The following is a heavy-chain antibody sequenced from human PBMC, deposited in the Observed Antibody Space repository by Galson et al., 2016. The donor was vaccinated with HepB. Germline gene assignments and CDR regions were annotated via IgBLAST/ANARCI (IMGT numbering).Heavy chain of an antibody. J-gene: IGHJ5*02. D-gene: IGHD5-18*01. V-gene: IGHV3-48*02. CDR3: ARVGDTSMVTGWFDP. CDR2: INAGSTTT. Sequence: SLRLSCAASGFTFSIYSMNWVRQAPGKGLEWIAFINAGSTTTYYADSVKGRFSISRDNAKNSLYLQMSSLRDEDTAVYYCARVGDTSMVTGWFDPWGQGTLVTVSS. CDR1: GFTFSIYS.